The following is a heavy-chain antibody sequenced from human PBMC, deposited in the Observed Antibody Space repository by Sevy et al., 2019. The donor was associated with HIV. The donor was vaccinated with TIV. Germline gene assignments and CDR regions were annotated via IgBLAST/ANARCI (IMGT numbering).Heavy chain of an antibody. V-gene: IGHV4-39*01. CDR3: ARPRTAGAHRGGLDCFDP. D-gene: IGHD6-13*01. J-gene: IGHJ5*02. Sequence: SETLSLTCIVSGASMSSSRYYWGWIRQSPGKGLEWIGSIYYSGSTYYNPSLESRVTISVDTSKNQFSLRLTSVTAADTAIYYCARPRTAGAHRGGLDCFDPWGQGTLVTVSS. CDR1: GASMSSSRYY. CDR2: IYYSGST.